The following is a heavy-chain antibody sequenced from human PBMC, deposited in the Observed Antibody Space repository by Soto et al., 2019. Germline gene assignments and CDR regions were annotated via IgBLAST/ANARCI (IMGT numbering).Heavy chain of an antibody. CDR2: ISSSGSTI. V-gene: IGHV3-11*01. Sequence: GGSLRLSCAASGFTFIEYYMSWSRQAPGKGLEWVSYISSSGSTIYYADSVKGRFTISRDNAKNSLYLQMNSLRAEDTAVYYCAREPDCSGGSCYYYYYGMDVWGQGTTVTVSS. CDR1: GFTFIEYY. J-gene: IGHJ6*02. D-gene: IGHD2-15*01. CDR3: AREPDCSGGSCYYYYYGMDV.